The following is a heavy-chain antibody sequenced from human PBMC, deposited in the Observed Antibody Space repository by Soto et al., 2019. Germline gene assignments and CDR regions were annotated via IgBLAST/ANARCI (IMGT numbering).Heavy chain of an antibody. CDR2: IYYSGNT. D-gene: IGHD6-6*01. CDR3: ASSSPFHY. Sequence: QLQLQESGPGLVKPSETLSLTCSVSSASLSSSTYYWSWIRQPPGRGPEWIGSIYYSGNTYYKPSLKSRVRISIDTSRNQFSLKLTSVTAADPGVYYCASSSPFHYWGPGILVTVSS. V-gene: IGHV4-39*01. CDR1: SASLSSSTYY. J-gene: IGHJ4*02.